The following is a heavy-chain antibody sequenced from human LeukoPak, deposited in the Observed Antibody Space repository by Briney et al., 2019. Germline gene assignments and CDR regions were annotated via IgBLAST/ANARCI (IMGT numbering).Heavy chain of an antibody. CDR1: GGSISIYY. Sequence: SETLSLTCTVSGGSISIYYWSWIRQPPGKGLEWIGYIYYSGSTNYNPSLKSRVTISVDTSKNQFSLKLSSVTAADTAVYYCARVGYCSSTSCSFDYWGQGTLVTVSS. D-gene: IGHD2-2*01. CDR2: IYYSGST. J-gene: IGHJ4*02. CDR3: ARVGYCSSTSCSFDY. V-gene: IGHV4-59*08.